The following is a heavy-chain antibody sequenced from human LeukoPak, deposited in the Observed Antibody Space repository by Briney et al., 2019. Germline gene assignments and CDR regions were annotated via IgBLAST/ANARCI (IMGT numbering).Heavy chain of an antibody. Sequence: SETLSLTCTVSGGSISNYYWGWIRQPPGKGLEWFGYIYDSGNTNYNPSLKSRVTISVDTSKNQFSLKLTSVTAADTAVYYCARVSVVYGMDVWGQGTTVTVSS. CDR1: GGSISNYY. V-gene: IGHV4-59*01. CDR2: IYDSGNT. J-gene: IGHJ6*02. CDR3: ARVSVVYGMDV.